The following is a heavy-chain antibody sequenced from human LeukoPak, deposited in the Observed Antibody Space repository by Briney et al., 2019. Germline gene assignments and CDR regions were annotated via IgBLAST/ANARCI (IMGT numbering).Heavy chain of an antibody. J-gene: IGHJ4*02. V-gene: IGHV3-30*18. D-gene: IGHD5-18*01. CDR2: INYDGSNK. CDR3: AKEAGYSYGFDY. Sequence: PGRSLRLSCAASGFTFSNYGIHWVRQAPGKGLEWVAVINYDGSNKYYADSVNGRCTISRDKSKNTVYLQMNSLRAEDTAVYYCAKEAGYSYGFDYWGQGTLVTVSS. CDR1: GFTFSNYG.